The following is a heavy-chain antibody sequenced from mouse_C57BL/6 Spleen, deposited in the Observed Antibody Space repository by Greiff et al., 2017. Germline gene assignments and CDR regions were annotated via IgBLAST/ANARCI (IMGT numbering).Heavy chain of an antibody. V-gene: IGHV5-4*01. D-gene: IGHD4-1*01. CDR1: GFTFSSYA. J-gene: IGHJ4*01. Sequence: EVKLMESGGGLVKPGGSLKLSCAASGFTFSSYAMSWVRQTPEKRLEWVATISDGGSYTYYPDNVKGRFTISRDNAKNNLYLQMSHLKSEDTAMYYCARDRLLTGTGYAMDYWGQGTSVTVSS. CDR2: ISDGGSYT. CDR3: ARDRLLTGTGYAMDY.